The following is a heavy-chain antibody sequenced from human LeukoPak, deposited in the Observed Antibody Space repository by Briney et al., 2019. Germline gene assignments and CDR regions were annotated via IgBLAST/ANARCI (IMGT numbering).Heavy chain of an antibody. CDR2: ISWNSGSI. V-gene: IGHV3-9*01. CDR3: AKTGYSSSWADWYFDL. CDR1: GFTFSSYA. Sequence: QPGGSLRLSCAASGFTFSSYAMHWVRQAPGKGLEWVSGISWNSGSIGYADSVKGRFTISRDNAKNSLYLQMNSLRAEDTALYYCAKTGYSSSWADWYFDLWGRGTLVTVSS. J-gene: IGHJ2*01. D-gene: IGHD6-13*01.